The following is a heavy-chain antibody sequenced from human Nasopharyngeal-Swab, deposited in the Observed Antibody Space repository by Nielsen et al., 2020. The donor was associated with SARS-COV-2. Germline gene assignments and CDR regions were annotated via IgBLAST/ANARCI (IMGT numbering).Heavy chain of an antibody. J-gene: IGHJ4*02. V-gene: IGHV3-64D*08. CDR2: ISSNGGST. CDR3: VKGLSITGTKRFDS. Sequence: VRQAPGKGLEYVSAISSNGGSTYYADSVKGRFTISRDNSKNTLYLQMSSLRAEDTAVYYCVKGLSITGTKRFDSWGQETLVTVSS. D-gene: IGHD1-20*01.